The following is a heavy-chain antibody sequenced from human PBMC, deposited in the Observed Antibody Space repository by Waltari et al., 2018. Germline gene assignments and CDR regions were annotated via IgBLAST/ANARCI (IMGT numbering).Heavy chain of an antibody. J-gene: IGHJ6*02. CDR3: ARVARKTYSSPVPGRDYYYGMDV. CDR1: GFTFNKYW. CDR2: INSDGSDT. Sequence: EEQLVESGGGLIQPGESLRVSCAVSGFTFNKYWMNWVRQSPGKGLGWVARINSDGSDTSYADFVKGRFTISRDNAKNTVYLQMKSLRAEDTAVYFCARVARKTYSSPVPGRDYYYGMDVWGLGTTVTVSS. D-gene: IGHD3-22*01. V-gene: IGHV3-74*01.